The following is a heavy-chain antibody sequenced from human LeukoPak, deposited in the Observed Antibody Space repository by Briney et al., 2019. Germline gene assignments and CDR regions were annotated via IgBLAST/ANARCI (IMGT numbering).Heavy chain of an antibody. J-gene: IGHJ4*02. CDR3: ARHFKKNGYNYYFDY. CDR1: GGSINSYY. D-gene: IGHD5-24*01. V-gene: IGHV4-59*08. CDR2: IYSSGST. Sequence: KPSETLSLTCTVSGGSINSYYWSWIRQPPGKGLEWIGYIYSSGSTDYNPSLKSRLSISVDTSKKQFSLKLTSVTAADTAVYYCARHFKKNGYNYYFDYWGQGTLVTVSS.